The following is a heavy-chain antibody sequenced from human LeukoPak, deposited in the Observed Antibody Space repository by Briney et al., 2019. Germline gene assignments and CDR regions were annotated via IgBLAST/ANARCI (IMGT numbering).Heavy chain of an antibody. Sequence: PSETLSLTCTVSGGSISSGDYYWSWIRQPPGKGLEWIGYIYYSGSTYYNPSLKSRVTISVDTSKNQFSLKLSSVTAADTAVYYCARTVRIQQPYYFDYWGQGTLVTVSS. CDR2: IYYSGST. CDR1: GGSISSGDYY. J-gene: IGHJ4*02. D-gene: IGHD5-18*01. CDR3: ARTVRIQQPYYFDY. V-gene: IGHV4-30-4*08.